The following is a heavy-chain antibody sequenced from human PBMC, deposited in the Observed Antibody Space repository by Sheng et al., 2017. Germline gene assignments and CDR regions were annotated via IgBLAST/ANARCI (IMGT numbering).Heavy chain of an antibody. CDR1: GGSFSGYY. D-gene: IGHD5-12*01. Sequence: QVQLQQWGAGLLKPSETLSLTCAVYGGSFSGYYWSWIRQPPGKGLEWIGEINHSGSTNYNPSLKSRVTISVDTSKNQFSLKLSSVTAADTAVYYCARLYGGYEVNFDYWGQGTPVTVSS. J-gene: IGHJ4*02. V-gene: IGHV4-34*01. CDR2: INHSGST. CDR3: ARLYGGYEVNFDY.